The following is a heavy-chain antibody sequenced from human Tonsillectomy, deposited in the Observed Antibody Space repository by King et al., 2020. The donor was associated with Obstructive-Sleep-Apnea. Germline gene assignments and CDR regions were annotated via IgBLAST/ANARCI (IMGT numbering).Heavy chain of an antibody. J-gene: IGHJ4*02. CDR2: INHNSGGT. CDR3: ARYYYDNSGYYGYFDY. D-gene: IGHD3-22*01. V-gene: IGHV1-2*04. CDR1: GYTFTDYY. Sequence: EQLVQSGAEVKKPGASVKVSCKASGYTFTDYYIHWVRQAPGQGLEWMGWINHNSGGTNYAQKFQGWVTMTRDTSISTVYMELSRLRSDDTAVYYCARYYYDNSGYYGYFDYWGQGTLVTVSS.